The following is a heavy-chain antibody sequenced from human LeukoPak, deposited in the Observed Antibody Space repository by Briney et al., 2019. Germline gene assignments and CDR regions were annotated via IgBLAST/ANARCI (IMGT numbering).Heavy chain of an antibody. CDR3: ASTDIVAVVAATLPRSPASFDI. Sequence: RGSLRLSCAASGVTFSTYSMNWVRQAPGTGLEWVSYISSTSTIHYADPVKGRFTSSRDNAKNSLYLQMNSLRAEDTAVYYCASTDIVAVVAATLPRSPASFDIWGQGTMVTVSS. D-gene: IGHD2-15*01. V-gene: IGHV3-48*04. J-gene: IGHJ3*02. CDR1: GVTFSTYS. CDR2: ISSTSTI.